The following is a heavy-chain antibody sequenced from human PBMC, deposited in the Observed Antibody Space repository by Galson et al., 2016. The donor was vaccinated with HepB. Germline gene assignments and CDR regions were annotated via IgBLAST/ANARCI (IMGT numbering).Heavy chain of an antibody. V-gene: IGHV3-23*01. CDR1: GFTFSSHA. D-gene: IGHD4-23*01. CDR3: AKVIRDYSDNVFES. Sequence: SLRLSCAASGFTFSSHAMSWIRQAPGKGLEWVSGVSGGGSRTYYADSVKGRFTISRDNSKNTLFLQMNSLRADDTAVYYCAKVIRDYSDNVFESWGQGTLVTVSS. J-gene: IGHJ4*02. CDR2: VSGGGSRT.